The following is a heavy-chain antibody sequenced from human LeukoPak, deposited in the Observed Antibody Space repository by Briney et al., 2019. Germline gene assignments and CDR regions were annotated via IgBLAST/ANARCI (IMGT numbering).Heavy chain of an antibody. CDR2: MANTENSK. CDR3: SRVDFTTGN. J-gene: IGHJ4*02. V-gene: IGHV3-21*06. CDR1: GFTFSSYG. Sequence: PGGSLRLSCEASGFTFSSYGMMWVRQAPGKGLEWISYMANTENSKYYADSVKGRFTISRDNAKNLVFLQMNSLRVEDSAKYFCSRVDFTTGNWGQGTLVIVSS.